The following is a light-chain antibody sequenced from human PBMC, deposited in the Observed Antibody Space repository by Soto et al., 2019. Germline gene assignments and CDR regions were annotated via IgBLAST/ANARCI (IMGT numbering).Light chain of an antibody. J-gene: IGKJ2*01. CDR3: QQYNSYPHT. CDR1: QSISSW. Sequence: DIQLTQFPSTLSPSVGDRVTITCRASQSISSWLAGYQQKPGNAPKLLIYKASSLQSGVPSRFSGSGSGTEFTLTISTLQPDDFATYYCQQYNSYPHTFGQGTKLEIK. V-gene: IGKV1-5*03. CDR2: KAS.